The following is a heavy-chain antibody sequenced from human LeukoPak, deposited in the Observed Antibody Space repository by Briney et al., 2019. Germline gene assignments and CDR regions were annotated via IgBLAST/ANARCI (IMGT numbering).Heavy chain of an antibody. CDR1: GFTFSSYA. D-gene: IGHD1-26*01. CDR3: ARYIVGATSYYFDY. J-gene: IGHJ4*02. V-gene: IGHV3-11*01. Sequence: GGSLRLSCAASGFTFSSYAMSWIRQAPGKGLEWVSYISSSGSTIYYADSVKGRFTISRDNAKNSLYLQMNSLRAEDTAVYYCARYIVGATSYYFDYWGQGTLVTVSS. CDR2: ISSSGSTI.